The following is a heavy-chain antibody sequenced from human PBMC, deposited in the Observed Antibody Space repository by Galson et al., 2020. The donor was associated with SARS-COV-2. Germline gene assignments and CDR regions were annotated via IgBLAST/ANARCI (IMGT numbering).Heavy chain of an antibody. CDR1: GYIFTTYW. D-gene: IGHD3-9*01. CDR2: IYPGDSDA. V-gene: IGHV5-51*01. Sequence: GESLKISCYGSGYIFTTYWIGWVRQMPGKGLEWMGMIYPGDSDARYSPSFQGQVTISADNSINTAYLQWSSLKASDTAMYYCVRPSTYYKIFTNYPHLYYFDYWGQGTLFTVSA. CDR3: VRPSTYYKIFTNYPHLYYFDY. J-gene: IGHJ4*02.